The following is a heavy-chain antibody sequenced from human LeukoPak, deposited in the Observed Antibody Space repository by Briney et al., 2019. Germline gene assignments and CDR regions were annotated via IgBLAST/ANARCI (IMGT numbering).Heavy chain of an antibody. V-gene: IGHV4-34*01. CDR2: MNHSGST. CDR3: ARFRVDIVVVPAAGDHDAFDI. J-gene: IGHJ3*02. CDR1: GGSFCGYY. D-gene: IGHD2-2*01. Sequence: PSETLSLTCAVYGGSFCGYYWSWLRQPPGKGLEWIGEMNHSGSTNYNPSLKSRVTISVDTSKNQFSLKLSSVTAADTAVYYCARFRVDIVVVPAAGDHDAFDIWGQGTMVTVSS.